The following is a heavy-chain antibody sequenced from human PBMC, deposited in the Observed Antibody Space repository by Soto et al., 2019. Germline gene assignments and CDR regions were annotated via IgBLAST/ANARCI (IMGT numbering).Heavy chain of an antibody. V-gene: IGHV3-30-3*01. CDR1: GFAFSSYA. J-gene: IGHJ4*02. CDR2: ISYDGSNK. CDR3: ARDSIPPYYDILTGYYPPDY. D-gene: IGHD3-9*01. Sequence: PGRSRRLSSEASGFAFSSYAMHWFRQAPGKGLEWVAVISYDGSNKYYADSVKGRFTISRDNSKNTLYLQMNSLRAEDTAVYYCARDSIPPYYDILTGYYPPDYWGQGTLVTVSS.